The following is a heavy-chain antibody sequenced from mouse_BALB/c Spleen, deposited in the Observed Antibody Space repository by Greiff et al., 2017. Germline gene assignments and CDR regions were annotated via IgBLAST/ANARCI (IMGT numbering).Heavy chain of an antibody. CDR3: ARRLRGWYFDV. J-gene: IGHJ1*01. Sequence: VQLQQSGPELVKPGASVKISCKASGYSFTGYFMNWVMQSHGKSLEWIGRINPYNGDTFYNQKFKGKATLTVDKSSSTAHMELRSLASEDSAVYYCARRLRGWYFDVGGAGTTVTVSS. V-gene: IGHV1-20*02. D-gene: IGHD2-4*01. CDR1: GYSFTGYF. CDR2: INPYNGDT.